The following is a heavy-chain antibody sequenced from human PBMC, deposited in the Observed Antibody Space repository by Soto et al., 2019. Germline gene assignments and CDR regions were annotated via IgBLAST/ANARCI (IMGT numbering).Heavy chain of an antibody. V-gene: IGHV1-69*12. CDR1: GGTFSSYS. CDR2: IISLFGTP. Sequence: QVQLVQSGTEVKKPGSSVKVSCKASGGTFSSYSINWVRQAPGQRLEWVGGIISLFGTPHYSQNFQGRITITADGSTSTVYMELSSLRSEDTAVYYCARDRTSGWSTFDYWGQGTLVTVSS. J-gene: IGHJ4*02. D-gene: IGHD6-19*01. CDR3: ARDRTSGWSTFDY.